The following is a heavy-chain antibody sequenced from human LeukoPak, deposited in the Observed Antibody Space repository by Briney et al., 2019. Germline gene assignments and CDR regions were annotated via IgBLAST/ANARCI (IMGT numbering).Heavy chain of an antibody. CDR1: GSTFDDYA. Sequence: GGSLRLSCAASGSTFDDYAMHWVRQAPGKGLEWVSGISWNSGSIGYADSVKGRFTISRDNAKNSLYLQMDSLRAEDTALYYCAKGLPYSSSWYGAFDIWGQGTMVTVFS. V-gene: IGHV3-9*01. J-gene: IGHJ3*02. CDR2: ISWNSGSI. D-gene: IGHD6-13*01. CDR3: AKGLPYSSSWYGAFDI.